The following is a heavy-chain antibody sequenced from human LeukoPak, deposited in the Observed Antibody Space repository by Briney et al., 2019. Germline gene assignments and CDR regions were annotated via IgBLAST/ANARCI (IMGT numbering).Heavy chain of an antibody. D-gene: IGHD6-13*01. J-gene: IGHJ4*02. CDR1: GGSFSGYY. CDR2: INHSGST. V-gene: IGHV4-34*01. Sequence: PSETLSLTCAVYGGSFSGYYWSWIRQPPGKGLEWIGEINHSGSTNYNPSLKSRVTISVDTSKNQFSLKLSSVTAADTAVYYCARDQQQLVPAGGASPLDYWGQGTLVTVSS. CDR3: ARDQQQLVPAGGASPLDY.